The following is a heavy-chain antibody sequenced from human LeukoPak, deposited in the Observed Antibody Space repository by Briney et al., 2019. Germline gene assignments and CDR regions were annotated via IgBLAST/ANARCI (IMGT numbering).Heavy chain of an antibody. CDR2: IYYSGST. V-gene: IGHV4-39*01. CDR3: ARARLIAVADLEYNWFDP. J-gene: IGHJ5*02. CDR1: GGSISSSSYY. D-gene: IGHD6-19*01. Sequence: SETLSLTCTVSGGSISSSSYYWGWIRQPPGKGLEWIGSIYYSGSTYYNPSLKSRVTISVDTSKNQFSLKLSSVTAADTAVYYCARARLIAVADLEYNWFDPWGQGTLVTVSS.